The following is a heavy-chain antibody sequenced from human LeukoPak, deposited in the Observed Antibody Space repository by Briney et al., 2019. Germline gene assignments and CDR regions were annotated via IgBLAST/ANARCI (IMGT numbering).Heavy chain of an antibody. J-gene: IGHJ4*02. Sequence: GASLKISCKGSGYSFSSYWIVWVRQMPGKGLEWMGIIYPGDSDTRYSPSFQGQVTISADKSISTAYLQWSSLKASDTAMYYCARLWVATLDSWGQGTLVTVSS. V-gene: IGHV5-51*01. CDR2: IYPGDSDT. CDR3: ARLWVATLDS. CDR1: GYSFSSYW. D-gene: IGHD5-12*01.